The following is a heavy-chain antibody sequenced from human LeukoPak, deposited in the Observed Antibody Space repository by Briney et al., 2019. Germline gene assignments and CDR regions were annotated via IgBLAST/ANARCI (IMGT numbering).Heavy chain of an antibody. J-gene: IGHJ4*02. CDR2: ISFDGSNK. V-gene: IGHV3-30*04. CDR3: AKDTPMVGYFDY. CDR1: GFTFGSYA. D-gene: IGHD5-18*01. Sequence: PGRSLRLSCAASGFTFGSYAMHWVRQAPGKGLEWVAVISFDGSNKYYADSVKGRFTISRDNSKNTLYLQMNSLRAEDTAIYYCAKDTPMVGYFDYWGQGTLVTVSS.